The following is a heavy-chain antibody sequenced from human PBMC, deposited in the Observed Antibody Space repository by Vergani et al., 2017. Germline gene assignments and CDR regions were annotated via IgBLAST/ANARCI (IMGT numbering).Heavy chain of an antibody. CDR3: VRTRSGSCTGGSCYSGWFDP. CDR2: INSNSGNP. V-gene: IGHV7-4-1*02. CDR1: GYTFTNYA. J-gene: IGHJ5*02. D-gene: IGHD2-15*01. Sequence: QVQLVQSGSEVKKPGASVKVSCRASGYTFTNYALNWVRQAPGQGLEWMGWINSNSGNPTYAQGFKGRFVFSLDSSLSTSYLQINSLQPEDTAVYYCVRTRSGSCTGGSCYSGWFDPWGQGTLVTVSS.